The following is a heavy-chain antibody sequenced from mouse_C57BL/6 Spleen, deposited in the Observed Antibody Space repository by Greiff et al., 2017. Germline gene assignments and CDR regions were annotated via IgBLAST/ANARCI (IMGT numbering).Heavy chain of an antibody. CDR3: ARGGCEYFDV. CDR1: GYAFSSSW. V-gene: IGHV1-82*01. J-gene: IGHJ1*03. Sequence: QVQLQQSGPELVKPGASVKISCKASGYAFSSSWMHWVKQRPGQGLEWIGRIYPGAGDTNYNGKFKGKATLTADKSSSTAYMQLSSLTSEDSAVYVCARGGCEYFDVWGTGTTVTVSS. D-gene: IGHD1-1*02. CDR2: IYPGAGDT.